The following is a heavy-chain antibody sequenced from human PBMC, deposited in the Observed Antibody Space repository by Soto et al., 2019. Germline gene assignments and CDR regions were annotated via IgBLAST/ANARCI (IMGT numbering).Heavy chain of an antibody. CDR1: GYTFSGFY. V-gene: IGHV1-2*02. CDR3: ASAAVTGTAGLDF. J-gene: IGHJ4*02. Sequence: APVKVSCKASGYTFSGFYMHWVRQAPGQGLEWMGWINPNSGGTKSAEKFQGRVTMTRDTSISTAYMELSRLTSDDTAVYYCASAAVTGTAGLDFWGQGTQVTVSS. CDR2: INPNSGGT. D-gene: IGHD6-19*01.